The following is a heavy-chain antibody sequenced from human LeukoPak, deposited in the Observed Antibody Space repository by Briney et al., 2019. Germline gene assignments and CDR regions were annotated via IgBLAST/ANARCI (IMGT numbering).Heavy chain of an antibody. J-gene: IGHJ4*02. CDR1: GITFDYHA. V-gene: IGHV3-21*01. Sequence: PGGSLRLSCVVSGITFDYHALSWVRQAPGKGLEWVSSISGRSDYIYYTDSVRGRFTISRDNAENSLYLQMNSLRVEDTAVYFCVRGGSSSSGPSDYWGQGTLVTVSS. CDR3: VRGGSSSSGPSDY. D-gene: IGHD6-6*01. CDR2: ISGRSDYI.